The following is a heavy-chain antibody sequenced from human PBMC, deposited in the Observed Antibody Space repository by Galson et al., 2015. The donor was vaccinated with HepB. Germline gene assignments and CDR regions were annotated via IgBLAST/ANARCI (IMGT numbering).Heavy chain of an antibody. V-gene: IGHV1-2*02. Sequence: VKVSCKASGYTFTGYYMHWVRQAPGQGLEWMGWINPNSGGTNYAQKFQGRVTKTRDTSISTAYMELSRLRSDDTAVYYCARTGIAVAGAIDYWGQGTLVTVSS. CDR1: GYTFTGYY. D-gene: IGHD6-19*01. CDR2: INPNSGGT. CDR3: ARTGIAVAGAIDY. J-gene: IGHJ4*02.